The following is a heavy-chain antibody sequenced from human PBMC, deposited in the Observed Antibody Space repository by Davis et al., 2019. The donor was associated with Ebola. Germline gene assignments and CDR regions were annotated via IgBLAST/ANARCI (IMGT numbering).Heavy chain of an antibody. J-gene: IGHJ6*03. CDR3: AKGYQSGFPAQYYYYMDV. D-gene: IGHD3-3*01. Sequence: GESLKISCAASGFTFNDYAMHWVRQAPGKGLEWVSGISGSGANTFHADSVKGRFTISRDNSKNTLYLQMNSLRDEDTAVYYCAKGYQSGFPAQYYYYMDVWGKGTTVTVSS. CDR2: ISGSGANT. V-gene: IGHV3-23*01. CDR1: GFTFNDYA.